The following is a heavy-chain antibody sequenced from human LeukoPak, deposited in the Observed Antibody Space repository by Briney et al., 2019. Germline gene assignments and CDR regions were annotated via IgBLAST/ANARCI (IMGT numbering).Heavy chain of an antibody. CDR2: IRSSGSII. D-gene: IGHD3-10*01. V-gene: IGHV3-48*02. J-gene: IGHJ4*02. CDR3: ARSAGSGSYYEFDY. Sequence: GGPLRLSCAASGFTFSSYSMNWVRQAPGKGLEWVSYIRSSGSIIYYADSVKGRFTISRDNAKNSLYLQMNSLRDEDTAVYYCARSAGSGSYYEFDYWGQGTLVTVSS. CDR1: GFTFSSYS.